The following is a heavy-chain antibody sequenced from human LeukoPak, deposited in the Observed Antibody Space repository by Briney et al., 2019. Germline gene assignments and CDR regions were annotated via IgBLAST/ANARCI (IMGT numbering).Heavy chain of an antibody. Sequence: GGSLRLSCAASGFNFSSYWMHWVRQAPGKGLVWVSRINSDGSSTSYADSVKGRFTISRDNAKNTLYLQMNSLRAEDTAVYYCARGTPYYYDSSGASPPLYWGQGTLVTVSS. V-gene: IGHV3-74*01. CDR2: INSDGSST. CDR3: ARGTPYYYDSSGASPPLY. CDR1: GFNFSSYW. D-gene: IGHD3-22*01. J-gene: IGHJ4*02.